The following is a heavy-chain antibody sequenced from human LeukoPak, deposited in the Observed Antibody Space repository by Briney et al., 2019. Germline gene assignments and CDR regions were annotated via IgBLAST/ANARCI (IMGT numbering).Heavy chain of an antibody. V-gene: IGHV3-73*01. Sequence: GGSLRLSCAASGFTFSGSAMHWVRQASGKGLEWVGRIRSKANSYATAYAASVKGRFTISRDDSKNTAYLQMNSPKTEDTAVYYCTRHAVGASGYWGQGTLVTVSS. D-gene: IGHD1-26*01. CDR2: IRSKANSYAT. CDR3: TRHAVGASGY. CDR1: GFTFSGSA. J-gene: IGHJ4*02.